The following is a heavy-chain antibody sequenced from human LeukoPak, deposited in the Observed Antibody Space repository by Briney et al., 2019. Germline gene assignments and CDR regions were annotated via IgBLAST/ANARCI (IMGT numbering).Heavy chain of an antibody. CDR2: IYHNDTT. J-gene: IGHJ4*02. CDR1: GGSISTSNW. CDR3: ATRSSNSWYYFDY. Sequence: SGTLSLTCNVTGGSISTSNWWTWVRQPPGKGLEWIGEIYHNDTTNYNPSLKSRVTISIDKSKNQFSLKVTSVTAADTAVYYCATRSSNSWYYFDYWGQGTLVTVSS. D-gene: IGHD6-13*01. V-gene: IGHV4-4*02.